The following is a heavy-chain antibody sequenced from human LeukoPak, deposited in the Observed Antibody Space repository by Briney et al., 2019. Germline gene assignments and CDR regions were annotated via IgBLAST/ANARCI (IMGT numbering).Heavy chain of an antibody. Sequence: GGSLRLSCAASGFSFSSYGMHWVRQAPGKGLEWVAFIRYDGSNKYYADSVKGRFTISRDNSKNTLYLQMNSLRAEDTAVYYCAKGKYDFWSGYFQYYFDYWGQGTLVTVSS. D-gene: IGHD3-3*01. J-gene: IGHJ4*02. V-gene: IGHV3-30*02. CDR2: IRYDGSNK. CDR1: GFSFSSYG. CDR3: AKGKYDFWSGYFQYYFDY.